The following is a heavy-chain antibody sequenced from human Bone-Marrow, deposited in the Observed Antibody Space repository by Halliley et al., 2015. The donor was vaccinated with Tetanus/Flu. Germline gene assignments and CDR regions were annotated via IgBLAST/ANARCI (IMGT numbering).Heavy chain of an antibody. D-gene: IGHD3-10*01. V-gene: IGHV4-30-2*01. CDR2: IFHGGST. CDR3: ARGTARIFDY. J-gene: IGHJ4*02. Sequence: KGRGWVGYIFHGGSTYYHPSLKSRVPISLDKSKTHFSLNLTSLTAADTAVYFCARGTARIFDYWGQGIQVTVSS.